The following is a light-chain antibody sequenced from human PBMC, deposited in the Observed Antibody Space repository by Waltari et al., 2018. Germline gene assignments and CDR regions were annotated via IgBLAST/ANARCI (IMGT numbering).Light chain of an antibody. V-gene: IGKV4-1*01. J-gene: IGKJ4*01. Sequence: DIVMTQSPDSLAVSLGERVTINCKSSESLLYSANNKDYLAWYQQKPGQPPKLLIYWASNRESGVPERFSGSGSGTDFTLSISGLQSEDVAVYYCQQYYGNPLTFGGGTKVEIK. CDR3: QQYYGNPLT. CDR2: WAS. CDR1: ESLLYSANNKDY.